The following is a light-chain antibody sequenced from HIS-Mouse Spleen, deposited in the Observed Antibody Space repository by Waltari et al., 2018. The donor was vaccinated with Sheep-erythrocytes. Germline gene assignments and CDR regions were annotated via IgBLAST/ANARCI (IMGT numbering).Light chain of an antibody. CDR3: CSYAGSYNHV. V-gene: IGLV2-11*01. CDR2: EFS. CDR1: SSDVGGYNH. Sequence: QSALTQPRSVSGSPGQSVTISCTGTSSDVGGYNHVSWYQQHPGKAPKLMIYEFSKRPSGVPNLFSVSKPGTTASLTISGVQAEDEADYYCCSYAGSYNHVFATGTKVTVL. J-gene: IGLJ1*01.